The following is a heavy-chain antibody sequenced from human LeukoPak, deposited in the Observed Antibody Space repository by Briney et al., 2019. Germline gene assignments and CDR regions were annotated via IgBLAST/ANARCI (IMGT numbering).Heavy chain of an antibody. J-gene: IGHJ4*02. V-gene: IGHV3-64D*09. CDR2: ISSNGGST. CDR3: VKARGIQLWLPGDY. Sequence: GGSLRLSCSASGFTFSRYAMHWVRQAPGKGLEYVSAISSNGGSTYYGDSVKGRFTTSRDNSKNTLYLQMSSLRAEDTAVYYCVKARGIQLWLPGDYWGQGTLVTVSS. CDR1: GFTFSRYA. D-gene: IGHD5-18*01.